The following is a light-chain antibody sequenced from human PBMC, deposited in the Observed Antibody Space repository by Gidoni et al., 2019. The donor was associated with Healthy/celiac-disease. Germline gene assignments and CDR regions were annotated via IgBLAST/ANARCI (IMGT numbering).Light chain of an antibody. V-gene: IGLV3-1*01. CDR2: QDS. CDR3: QAWDSRTAV. Sequence: SYELTQPPSVSVSPGQTASITCSGDKLGEKYACWYQQKPGQSHALVIYQDSKRPSGIPERFSGSNSGNTATLTISGTQAMDEADYYCQAWDSRTAVFGGGTKLTVL. CDR1: KLGEKY. J-gene: IGLJ2*01.